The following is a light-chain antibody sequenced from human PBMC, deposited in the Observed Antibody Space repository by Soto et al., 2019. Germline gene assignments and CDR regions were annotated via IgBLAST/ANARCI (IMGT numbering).Light chain of an antibody. V-gene: IGLV2-14*01. J-gene: IGLJ1*01. CDR3: SSYTSSSLYV. CDR2: DVS. CDR1: SSDVGGYNY. Sequence: QSALTQPASVSGSPGQSITISCTGTSSDVGGYNYVSWYQQHPGKAPKLMIYDVSNRPSGVSNRFSGSKSGNTASLTISGLQAEAEADYYCSSYTSSSLYVFGTWTKPTVL.